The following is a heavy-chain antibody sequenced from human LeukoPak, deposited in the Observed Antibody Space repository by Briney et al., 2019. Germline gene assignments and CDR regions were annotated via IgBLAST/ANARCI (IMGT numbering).Heavy chain of an antibody. CDR1: GYTFTGYY. Sequence: ASVMVSCKASGYTFTGYYMHWVRQAPGQGLEWMGWINPNSGGTNYAQKFQGRVTMTRDTSISTAYMELSRLRSDDTAVYYCARVRVYSSRLNWFDPWGQGTLVTVSS. J-gene: IGHJ5*02. CDR3: ARVRVYSSRLNWFDP. CDR2: INPNSGGT. V-gene: IGHV1-2*02. D-gene: IGHD6-13*01.